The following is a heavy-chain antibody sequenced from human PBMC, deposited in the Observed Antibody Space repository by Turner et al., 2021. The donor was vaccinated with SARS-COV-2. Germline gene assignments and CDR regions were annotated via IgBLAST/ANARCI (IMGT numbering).Heavy chain of an antibody. Sequence: VQPPESVPGLSSPSETLSLPCTASAGTISSKSWSWNRQSPGRGLEWIGYFDKIGSIDYNPALRRRITISVDTSKNQLSLMLIPMTAADTAVYCGAKHKGTTSGYDRGMNVWGHGTAVIVSS. CDR1: AGTISSKS. D-gene: IGHD5-12*01. V-gene: IGHV4-59*08. J-gene: IGHJ6*02. CDR2: FDKIGSI. CDR3: AKHKGTTSGYDRGMNV.